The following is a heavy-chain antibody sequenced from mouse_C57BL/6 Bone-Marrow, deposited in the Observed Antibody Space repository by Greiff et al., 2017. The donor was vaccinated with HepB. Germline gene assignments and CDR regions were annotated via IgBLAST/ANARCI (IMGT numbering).Heavy chain of an antibody. CDR2: LYPGNSDT. CDR1: GYTFTSYW. D-gene: IGHD1-1*01. CDR3: TRRGNYYGSPAWFAY. J-gene: IGHJ3*01. V-gene: IGHV1-5*01. Sequence: EVQVVESGTVLARPGASVKMSCKTSGYTFTSYWMHWVKQRPGQGLEWIGALYPGNSDTSYNQKFKGKAKLTAVTSASTAYMELSSLTNEASAVYYCTRRGNYYGSPAWFAYWGQGTLVTVSA.